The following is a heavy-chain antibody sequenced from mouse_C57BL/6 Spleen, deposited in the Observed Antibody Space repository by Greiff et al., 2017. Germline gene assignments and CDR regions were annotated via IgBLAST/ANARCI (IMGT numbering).Heavy chain of an antibody. J-gene: IGHJ1*03. CDR1: GFTFSSYA. CDR2: ISDGGSYT. D-gene: IGHD2-3*01. CDR3: ARAPRLLRYFDV. Sequence: EVQGVESGGGLVKPGGSLKLSCAASGFTFSSYAMSWVRQTPEKRLEWVATISDGGSYTYYPDNVKGPFTISRDNAKNNLYLQMSHLKSEDTAMYYCARAPRLLRYFDVWGTGTTVTVSS. V-gene: IGHV5-4*01.